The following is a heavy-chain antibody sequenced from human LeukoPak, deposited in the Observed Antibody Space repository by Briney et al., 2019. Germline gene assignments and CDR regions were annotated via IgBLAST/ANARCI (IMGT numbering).Heavy chain of an antibody. V-gene: IGHV4-39*07. CDR3: AIGRRSSSSGWFDP. D-gene: IGHD6-6*01. Sequence: SETLSLTCTVSGASISSSAYYWGWIRPPPGKGLGWVGSLFDSGGMYHNPSLKSRVTISVATSKTQFSLKLSTVTAADTAVYYCAIGRRSSSSGWFDPWGQGTLVTVSS. CDR1: GASISSSAYY. J-gene: IGHJ5*02. CDR2: LFDSGGM.